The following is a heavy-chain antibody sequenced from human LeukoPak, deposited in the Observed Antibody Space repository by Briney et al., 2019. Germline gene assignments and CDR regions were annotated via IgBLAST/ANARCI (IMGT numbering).Heavy chain of an antibody. D-gene: IGHD3-10*01. CDR1: GFTVSSNY. V-gene: IGHV3-53*01. CDR3: ARRGYYDAFDI. Sequence: GGSLRLSCAASGFTVSSNYMSWVRQAPGKGLEWVSVIYSGGSTYYADSVRGRFTISRDNSKNTLYLQMNSLRAEDTAVYYCARRGYYDAFDIWGQGTMVTVSS. CDR2: IYSGGST. J-gene: IGHJ3*02.